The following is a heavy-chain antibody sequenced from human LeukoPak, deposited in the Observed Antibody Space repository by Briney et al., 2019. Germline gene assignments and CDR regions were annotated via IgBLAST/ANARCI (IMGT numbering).Heavy chain of an antibody. CDR2: IYASGST. V-gene: IGHV4-4*09. Sequence: PSETLSLTCTVSGGSISSYYWSWIRQPPGKGLEWIGYIYASGSTNYNPSLNSRVTISVYTSKKHFSLKLNSVTAADTAVYYCARHARITIFEGWFDPWGEKTLVTVSS. CDR1: GGSISSYY. D-gene: IGHD3-3*01. CDR3: ARHARITIFEGWFDP. J-gene: IGHJ5*02.